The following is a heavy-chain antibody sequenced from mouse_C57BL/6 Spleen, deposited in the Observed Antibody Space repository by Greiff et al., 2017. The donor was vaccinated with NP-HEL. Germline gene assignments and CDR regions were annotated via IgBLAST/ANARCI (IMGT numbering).Heavy chain of an antibody. V-gene: IGHV1-69*01. J-gene: IGHJ2*01. CDR3: ARKGDYYGSRAPFDY. CDR1: GYTFTSYW. D-gene: IGHD1-1*01. CDR2: IDPSDSYT. Sequence: QVQLQQPGAELVKPGASVKLSCKASGYTFTSYWMHWVKQRPGQGLEWIGEIDPSDSYTNYNQKFKGKSTLTVDKSSSTAYMQLSSLTSEDSAVYYCARKGDYYGSRAPFDYWGQGTTLTVSS.